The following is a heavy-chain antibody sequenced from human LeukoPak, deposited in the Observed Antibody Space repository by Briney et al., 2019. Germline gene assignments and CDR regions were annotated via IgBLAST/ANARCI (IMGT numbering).Heavy chain of an antibody. CDR1: GFTFSNYW. V-gene: IGHV3-7*05. CDR3: ARGSSSSWYSFDF. CDR2: IKQDGSAK. D-gene: IGHD6-13*01. J-gene: IGHJ3*01. Sequence: GGSLRLSCAASGFTFSNYWMNWVRQAPGKGLEWVANIKQDGSAKYYVDSVKGRFTISRDNAKNSLYLQMNSLGAEDTAVYYCARGSSSSWYSFDFWGQGTVVTVSS.